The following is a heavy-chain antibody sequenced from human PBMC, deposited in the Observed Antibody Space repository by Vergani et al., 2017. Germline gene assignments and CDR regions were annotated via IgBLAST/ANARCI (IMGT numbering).Heavy chain of an antibody. CDR1: GFTFDDYG. V-gene: IGHV3-20*04. CDR2: INWNGGST. D-gene: IGHD3-16*01. CDR3: AEVGVVEPRHATGCFDY. Sequence: EVQLVESGGGVVRPGGSLRLSCAASGFTFDDYGMSWVRQAPGKGLEWVSGINWNGGSTGYADSVNGRFTISRENAKNSLYLQMNSLRAEDTALYYCAEVGVVEPRHATGCFDYWGQGTLVIVSS. J-gene: IGHJ4*02.